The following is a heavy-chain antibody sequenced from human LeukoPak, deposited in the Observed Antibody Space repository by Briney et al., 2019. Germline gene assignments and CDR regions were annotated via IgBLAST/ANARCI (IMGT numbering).Heavy chain of an antibody. CDR1: GYTFTGYY. Sequence: ASVTVSFTASGYTFTGYYIHWVRQAPGQGLEWMGWINPNSGGTNYAQKFQGRFTMTRDTSISTVYMELSRLRSDDTAVYYWSKGVPAAMYHYYMDFWGKGTTVTVSS. D-gene: IGHD2-2*01. CDR3: SKGVPAAMYHYYMDF. J-gene: IGHJ6*03. CDR2: INPNSGGT. V-gene: IGHV1-2*02.